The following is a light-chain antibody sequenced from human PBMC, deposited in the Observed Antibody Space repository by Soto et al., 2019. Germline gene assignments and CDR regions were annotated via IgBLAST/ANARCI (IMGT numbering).Light chain of an antibody. J-gene: IGLJ2*01. CDR1: SSDVGSYNL. CDR3: CSYAGSNTLL. V-gene: IGLV2-23*01. CDR2: EGS. Sequence: QSALTQPASVSGSPGQSITISCTGTSSDVGSYNLVSWYQQHPGKAPELMIYEGSKRPSGVSNRFSGSKSGNTASLTISGLQAEDEADYYCCSYAGSNTLLFGGGTKVTVL.